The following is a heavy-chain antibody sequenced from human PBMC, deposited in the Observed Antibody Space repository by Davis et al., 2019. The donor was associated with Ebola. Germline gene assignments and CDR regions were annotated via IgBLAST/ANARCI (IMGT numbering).Heavy chain of an antibody. V-gene: IGHV1-69*13. CDR3: ARMVGSSGGKSYGDDY. D-gene: IGHD5-18*01. CDR2: IIPIFGTA. J-gene: IGHJ4*02. Sequence: SVKVSCKAFDYPFTSYAISWVRQAPGQGLEWMGGIIPIFGTANYAQKFQGRVTITADESTSTAYMELSSLTSEDTAVYYCARMVGSSGGKSYGDDYWGQGTLVSVSS. CDR1: DYPFTSYA.